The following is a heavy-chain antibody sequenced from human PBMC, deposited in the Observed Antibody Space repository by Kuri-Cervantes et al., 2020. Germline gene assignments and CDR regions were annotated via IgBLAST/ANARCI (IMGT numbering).Heavy chain of an antibody. J-gene: IGHJ4*01. CDR3: AKALYGSTTGDVY. CDR1: GFTFSSYA. CDR2: IKQDGSDK. V-gene: IGHV3-7*01. D-gene: IGHD2-8*02. Sequence: GGSLRLSCAASGFTFSSYAMHWVHQAPGKGLEWVANIKQDGSDKYYVDSVKGRFTISRDNAKNSLYLQMNSLRAEDTAVYYCAKALYGSTTGDVYWGHGTLVTVSS.